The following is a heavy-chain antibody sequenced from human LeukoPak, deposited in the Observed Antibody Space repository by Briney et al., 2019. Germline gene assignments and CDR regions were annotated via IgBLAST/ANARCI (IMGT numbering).Heavy chain of an antibody. Sequence: PGGSLRLSCAASGFTFSSCGIHWVRQAPGKGLEGVAFIWYDGSHKLYGDSVKGRFTIYRDNSKNTVYLQMNSLRAEDTSVYYCATDLGDGYKGFDYWGQGTLVTVSS. CDR3: ATDLGDGYKGFDY. D-gene: IGHD5-24*01. CDR2: IWYDGSHK. J-gene: IGHJ4*02. V-gene: IGHV3-30*02. CDR1: GFTFSSCG.